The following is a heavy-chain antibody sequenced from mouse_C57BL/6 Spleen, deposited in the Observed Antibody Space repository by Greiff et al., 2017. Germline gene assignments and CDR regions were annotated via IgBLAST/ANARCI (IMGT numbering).Heavy chain of an antibody. D-gene: IGHD1-1*01. Sequence: VKLVESGPGLVQPSQSLSITCTVSGFSLTSYGVHWVRQSPGKGLEWLGVIWSGGSTDYNAAFISRLSISKDNSKSQVFFKMNSLQADNTAIYYCARNYGGEAYYFDYWGQGTTLTVSS. CDR3: ARNYGGEAYYFDY. J-gene: IGHJ2*01. V-gene: IGHV2-2*01. CDR2: IWSGGST. CDR1: GFSLTSYG.